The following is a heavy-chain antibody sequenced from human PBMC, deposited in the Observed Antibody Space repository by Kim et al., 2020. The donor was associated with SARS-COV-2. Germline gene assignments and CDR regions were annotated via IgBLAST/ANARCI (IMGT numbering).Heavy chain of an antibody. D-gene: IGHD3-3*01. CDR3: TTVISGVTIFGVVIPVGHDY. CDR2: IKSKTDGGTT. V-gene: IGHV3-15*01. CDR1: GFTFSNAW. J-gene: IGHJ4*02. Sequence: GGSLRLSCAASGFTFSNAWMSWVRQAPGKGLEWVGRIKSKTDGGTTDYAAPVKGRFTISRDDSKNTLYLQMNSLKTEDTAVYYCTTVISGVTIFGVVIPVGHDYWGQGTLVTVSS.